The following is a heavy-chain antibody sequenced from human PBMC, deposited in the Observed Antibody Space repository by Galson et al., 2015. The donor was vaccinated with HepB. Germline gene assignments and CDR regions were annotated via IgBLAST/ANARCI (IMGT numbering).Heavy chain of an antibody. D-gene: IGHD2-15*01. J-gene: IGHJ3*02. CDR1: GFTFSDYY. CDR2: ISSSSSYT. V-gene: IGHV3-11*06. CDR3: ARDRKLSQIYCSGGSCPDAFDI. Sequence: SLRLSCAASGFTFSDYYMSWIRQAPGKGLEWVSYISSSSSYTNYADSVKGRFTISRDNAKNSLYLQMNSLRAEDTAVYYCARDRKLSQIYCSGGSCPDAFDIWGQGTMVTVSS.